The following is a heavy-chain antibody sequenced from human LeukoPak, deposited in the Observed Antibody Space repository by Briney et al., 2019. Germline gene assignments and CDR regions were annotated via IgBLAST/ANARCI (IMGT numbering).Heavy chain of an antibody. CDR2: ISAYNGNT. J-gene: IGHJ6*03. CDR3: ARDGFLEWNYYMDV. V-gene: IGHV1-18*01. D-gene: IGHD3-3*01. CDR1: GYTFTSYG. Sequence: ASVNVSCKASGYTFTSYGISWVRQAPGQGLEWMGWISAYNGNTNYAQKLQGRVTLTTDTSTSTAYMELRSLRSDDTAVYYCARDGFLEWNYYMDVWGKGTTVTVSS.